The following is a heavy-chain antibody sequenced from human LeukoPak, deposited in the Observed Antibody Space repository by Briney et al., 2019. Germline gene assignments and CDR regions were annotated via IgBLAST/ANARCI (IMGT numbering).Heavy chain of an antibody. CDR3: ARDPPPIVVVVAATHEALPPDY. Sequence: GGSLRLSCVASGFTFSSRDWMTWVRQAPGKGLEWVANIKQDGSEKNYVDSVKGRFTISRDNAKNSLYLQMNSLRAEDTAVYYCARDPPPIVVVVAATHEALPPDYWGQGTLVTVSS. CDR2: IKQDGSEK. V-gene: IGHV3-7*01. CDR1: GFTFSSRDW. J-gene: IGHJ4*02. D-gene: IGHD2-15*01.